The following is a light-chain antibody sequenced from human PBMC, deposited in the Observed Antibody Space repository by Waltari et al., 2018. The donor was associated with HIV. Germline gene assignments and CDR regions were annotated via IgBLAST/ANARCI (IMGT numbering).Light chain of an antibody. CDR2: GAS. CDR3: QQNDDWPWT. J-gene: IGKJ1*01. Sequence: EIMMTQSPGTLSVSPGERVSLSCRASQTLDGNLAWYQQKPGQAPRLLIYGASTRATGVPGRFSGSGSGKDFTLTISSLQSEDFALYYCQQNDDWPWTFGQGTKVEIK. CDR1: QTLDGN. V-gene: IGKV3-15*01.